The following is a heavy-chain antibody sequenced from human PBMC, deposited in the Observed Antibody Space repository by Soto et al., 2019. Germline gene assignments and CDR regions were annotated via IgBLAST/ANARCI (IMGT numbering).Heavy chain of an antibody. Sequence: ASVKVSCKASGYTFTSYGISWVRQAPGQGLEWMGWISAYNGNTNYAQKRQVRVTMTTDTSTYTAYMELRSLRSDDTAVYYCARVNLVYDFWSGYSTSAPMDVWG. J-gene: IGHJ6*02. CDR3: ARVNLVYDFWSGYSTSAPMDV. D-gene: IGHD3-3*01. CDR2: ISAYNGNT. V-gene: IGHV1-18*01. CDR1: GYTFTSYG.